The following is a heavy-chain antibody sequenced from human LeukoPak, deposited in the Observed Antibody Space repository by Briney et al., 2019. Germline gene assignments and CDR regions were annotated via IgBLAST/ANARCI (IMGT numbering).Heavy chain of an antibody. Sequence: GGSLRLSCAASGFAFSDYYMSWIRQAPGKGLEWVAFIRYDGGNKYYADSVKGRFTISRDNSKNTLYLQMNSLRAEDTAIYYCAKEGDTAMVDGGGYWGQGTLVTVSS. V-gene: IGHV3-30*02. CDR1: GFAFSDYY. CDR3: AKEGDTAMVDGGGY. D-gene: IGHD5-18*01. J-gene: IGHJ4*02. CDR2: IRYDGGNK.